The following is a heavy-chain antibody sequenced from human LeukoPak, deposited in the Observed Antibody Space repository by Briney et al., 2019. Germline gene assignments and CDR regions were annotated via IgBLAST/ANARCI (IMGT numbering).Heavy chain of an antibody. CDR1: GASISSYY. Sequence: SETLSLTCTVSGASISSYYWTWIRQPAGKGLEWIGRINPSGSTNYNPSLKSRVTVSVDTSKNQFSLKLSSVTAADTAVYYCARDGGSGWYNYWGQGTLVTVS. CDR2: INPSGST. J-gene: IGHJ4*02. CDR3: ARDGGSGWYNY. D-gene: IGHD6-19*01. V-gene: IGHV4-4*07.